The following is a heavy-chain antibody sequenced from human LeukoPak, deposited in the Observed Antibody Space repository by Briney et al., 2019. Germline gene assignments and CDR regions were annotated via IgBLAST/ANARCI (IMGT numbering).Heavy chain of an antibody. D-gene: IGHD6-13*01. J-gene: IGHJ4*02. CDR2: IYHSGST. Sequence: SEILSLTCTVSGYSISSGYYWGWIRQPPGKGLEWIGSIYHSGSTYYNPSLKSRVTISVDTSKNQFSLKLSSVTAADTAVYYCASSDFSSWYDYWGQGTLVTVSS. CDR3: ASSDFSSWYDY. CDR1: GYSISSGYY. V-gene: IGHV4-38-2*02.